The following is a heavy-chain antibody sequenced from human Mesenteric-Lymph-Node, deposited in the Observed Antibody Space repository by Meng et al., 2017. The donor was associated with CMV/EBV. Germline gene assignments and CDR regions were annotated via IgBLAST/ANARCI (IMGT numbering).Heavy chain of an antibody. J-gene: IGHJ4*02. Sequence: ASVKVSCKASGYTFTGYYMHWVRQAPGQGLEWMGWNSPNSGATHYAQKFQGRVTMTRDTSISTAYMDLSSLRSDDTAVYYCARRVAVTWAYFDYWGQGTLVTVSS. CDR2: NSPNSGAT. D-gene: IGHD4-11*01. V-gene: IGHV1-2*02. CDR1: GYTFTGYY. CDR3: ARRVAVTWAYFDY.